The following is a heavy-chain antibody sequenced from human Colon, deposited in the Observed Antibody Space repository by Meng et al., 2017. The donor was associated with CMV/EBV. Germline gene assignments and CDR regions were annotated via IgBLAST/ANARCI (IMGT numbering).Heavy chain of an antibody. CDR1: GLTFTNYW. J-gene: IGHJ4*02. V-gene: IGHV3-74*01. CDR2: ISSDGGTT. D-gene: IGHD1-26*01. CDR3: ARGVGESLGWEMGY. Sequence: GQRVESGGGLVQPGGSLRLSCGASGLTFTNYWMHWVRQGPGKGPVWVSRISSDGGTTSYAESVKGRFTISRDNAKKTLYLQMNSLRVEDTGVYYCARGVGESLGWEMGYWGQGTLVTVSS.